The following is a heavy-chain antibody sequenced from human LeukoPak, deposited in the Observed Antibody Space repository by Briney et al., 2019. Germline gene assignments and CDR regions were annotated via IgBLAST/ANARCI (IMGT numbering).Heavy chain of an antibody. CDR1: GFTFSSVA. V-gene: IGHV3-30*04. CDR2: ISLDGTNK. CDR3: ARGRLAVFGSLQD. D-gene: IGHD3-16*01. Sequence: GRSLRLSRAASGFTFSSVALHWVRLAPGKGLQWLAVISLDGTNKYYADSVEGRFTISRDRSNNTLYLQMNSLRTDDTALYYCARGRLAVFGSLQDWGQGTLVTVSS. J-gene: IGHJ4*02.